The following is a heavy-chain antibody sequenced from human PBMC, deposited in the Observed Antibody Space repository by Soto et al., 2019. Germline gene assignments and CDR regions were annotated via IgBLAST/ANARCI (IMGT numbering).Heavy chain of an antibody. J-gene: IGHJ4*02. CDR1: GGSISSTTW. D-gene: IGHD3-16*01. Sequence: QVQLQESGPGLVKPSGTLSLTCAVSGGSISSTTWWSWVRQPPGKGLEWIGGIYHSGSTNYNPSLKGRGTISVDKSKNQFSPKLTSVTAADAAVYYCAGRAWGLGSFDYWGQGTLVTVSS. CDR3: AGRAWGLGSFDY. V-gene: IGHV4-4*02. CDR2: IYHSGST.